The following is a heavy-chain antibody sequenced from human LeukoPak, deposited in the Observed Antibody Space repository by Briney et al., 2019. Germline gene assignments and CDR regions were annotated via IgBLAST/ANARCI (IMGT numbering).Heavy chain of an antibody. Sequence: GGSLRLSCAASGFTFSSYAMSWVRQAPGKGLEWDSAISGSGGSTYYADSVKGRFTISRDNSKNTLYLQMNSLRAEDTAVYYCAKDESGSYWVGAFDIWGQGTMVTVSS. CDR3: AKDESGSYWVGAFDI. D-gene: IGHD1-26*01. CDR1: GFTFSSYA. V-gene: IGHV3-23*01. J-gene: IGHJ3*02. CDR2: ISGSGGST.